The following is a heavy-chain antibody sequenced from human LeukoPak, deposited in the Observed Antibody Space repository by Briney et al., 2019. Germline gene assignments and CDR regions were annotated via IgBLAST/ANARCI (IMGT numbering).Heavy chain of an antibody. CDR2: IYYSGST. CDR1: GGSISSYY. V-gene: IGHV4-59*01. Sequence: SETLSLTCTVSGGSISSYYWSWIRQPPGKGLEWIGYIYYSGSTNYNPSLKSRVTISVDTSKNQFSLKLSSVTAAGTAVYYCARARYSARFDPWGQGTLVTVSS. CDR3: ARARYSARFDP. J-gene: IGHJ5*02. D-gene: IGHD2-15*01.